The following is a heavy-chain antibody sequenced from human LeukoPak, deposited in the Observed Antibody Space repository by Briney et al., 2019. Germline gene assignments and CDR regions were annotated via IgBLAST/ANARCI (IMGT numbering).Heavy chain of an antibody. CDR3: ARASGWFNFDY. D-gene: IGHD6-19*01. V-gene: IGHV4-30-4*08. CDR2: IYYSGST. J-gene: IGHJ4*02. Sequence: PSETLSLTCTVSGGSISSGDYYWSWIRQPPGKGLEWIGYIYYSGSTYYNPSLKSRVTISVDKSKNQFSLKLSSVTAADTAVYYCARASGWFNFDYWGQGTLVTVSS. CDR1: GGSISSGDYY.